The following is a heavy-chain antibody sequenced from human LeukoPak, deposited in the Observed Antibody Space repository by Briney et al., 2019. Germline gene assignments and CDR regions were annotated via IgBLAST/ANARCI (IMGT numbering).Heavy chain of an antibody. V-gene: IGHV3-21*06. Sequence: PGGSLRLSCAASGFIFSSYNMNWVRQAPGKGLEWVSSINPNGDYIYYADSVKGRFTISRDNAKNSLYLQMNSLRAEDTAVYYCARDSLSVATRVDDYWGQGTLVTVSS. D-gene: IGHD5-12*01. CDR2: INPNGDYI. CDR3: ARDSLSVATRVDDY. J-gene: IGHJ4*02. CDR1: GFIFSSYN.